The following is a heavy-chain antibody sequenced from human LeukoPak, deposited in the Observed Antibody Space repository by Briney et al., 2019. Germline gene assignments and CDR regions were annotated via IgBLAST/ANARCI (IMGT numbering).Heavy chain of an antibody. CDR3: AKDRCSGGSCYPNYYYGMDV. Sequence: GGSLRLSCAASGFTFSSYGMHWVRQAPGKGLGWVAVISSDGNNKNYVDSVKGRFTFSRDNSKNTLYLQMNSLRAEDTAVYYCAKDRCSGGSCYPNYYYGMDVWGQGTTVTVSS. V-gene: IGHV3-30*18. CDR1: GFTFSSYG. J-gene: IGHJ6*02. D-gene: IGHD2-15*01. CDR2: ISSDGNNK.